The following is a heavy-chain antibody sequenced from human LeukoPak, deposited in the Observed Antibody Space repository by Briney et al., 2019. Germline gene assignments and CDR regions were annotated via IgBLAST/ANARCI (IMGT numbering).Heavy chain of an antibody. V-gene: IGHV4-4*02. CDR1: GGSISSSNW. Sequence: PSGTLSLTCAVSGGSISSSNWWSWVRPPPGKGLEWIGEIYHSGSTNYNPSLKCRVTISVDTSKNQFSLKLSSVTAADTAVYYCARVPAAPRLYMDVWGQGTTVIVSS. CDR3: ARVPAAPRLYMDV. J-gene: IGHJ6*02. CDR2: IYHSGST. D-gene: IGHD2-2*01.